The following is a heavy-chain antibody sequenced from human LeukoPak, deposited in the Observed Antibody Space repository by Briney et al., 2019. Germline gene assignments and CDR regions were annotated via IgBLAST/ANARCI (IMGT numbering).Heavy chain of an antibody. CDR3: ARAEVLPDFFDSSGGFDY. D-gene: IGHD3-22*01. CDR1: GGSISSYY. J-gene: IGHJ4*02. V-gene: IGHV4-59*01. CDR2: IYYSGST. Sequence: SETLSLTCTVSGGSISSYYWSWIRQPPGKGLEWIGYIYYSGSTNYNPSLKSRVTISVDTSKNQFSLELSSVTAADTAAYYCARAEVLPDFFDSSGGFDYWGQGTLVTVSS.